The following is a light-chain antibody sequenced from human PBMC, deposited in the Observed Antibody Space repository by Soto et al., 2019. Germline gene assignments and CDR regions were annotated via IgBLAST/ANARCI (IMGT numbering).Light chain of an antibody. J-gene: IGKJ5*01. CDR1: QSITNY. CDR2: AIS. Sequence: DIQMTQSPSSLSASVGDRVTITCRASQSITNYLNWYQQKPGKAPKLLMYAISTLQSGVPSRFGGSGSGTDFTLTISRLEPEDFAVYYCQQYGNSPITFGQGTRLDMK. CDR3: QQYGNSPIT. V-gene: IGKV1-39*01.